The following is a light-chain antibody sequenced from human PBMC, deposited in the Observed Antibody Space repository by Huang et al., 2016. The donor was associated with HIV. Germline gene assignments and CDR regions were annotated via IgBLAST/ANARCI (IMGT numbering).Light chain of an antibody. V-gene: IGKV3D-15*01. CDR3: NQYNNWPPA. CDR1: QNVNTN. CDR2: GSS. Sequence: EIVMTQSPATLSVSPGERASLSCRASQNVNTNVAWYQQKPGQAPRLLIYGSSTRATGIPASFSGSGSGTEFTFTISSLRPEDFAVYYCNQYNNWPPAFGQGTKVEIK. J-gene: IGKJ1*01.